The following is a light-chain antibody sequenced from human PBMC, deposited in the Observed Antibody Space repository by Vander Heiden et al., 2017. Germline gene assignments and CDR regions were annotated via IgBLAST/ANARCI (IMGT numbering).Light chain of an antibody. V-gene: IGKV1-39*01. Sequence: DIQMTQSPSSLSASVGDRVTITCRASQSISSYLNWYQQKPGKAPKLLIYAASSLQSGVPSRFSGSGSGTDFTLTISSLQPEDFATYYCQQSDSTPLFTFGHWTKVDIK. CDR2: AAS. CDR1: QSISSY. CDR3: QQSDSTPLFT. J-gene: IGKJ3*01.